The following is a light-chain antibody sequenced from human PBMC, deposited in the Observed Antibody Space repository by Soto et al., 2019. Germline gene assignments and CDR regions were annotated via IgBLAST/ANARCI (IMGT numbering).Light chain of an antibody. CDR3: QRYGNSPGFT. CDR1: QSVSSN. CDR2: GAF. J-gene: IGKJ2*01. V-gene: IGKV3-15*01. Sequence: EIVMTQSPVTLSVSPGERVTLSCRASQSVSSNLAWYQQKPGQAPSLLIYGAFTRATGIPARFSGTGSGTEFTLTISSLQSEDFAVYFCQRYGNSPGFTFGQGTKLEIK.